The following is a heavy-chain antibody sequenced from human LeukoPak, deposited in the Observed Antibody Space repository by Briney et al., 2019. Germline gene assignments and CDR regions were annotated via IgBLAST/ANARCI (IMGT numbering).Heavy chain of an antibody. V-gene: IGHV4-59*08. CDR1: GGSISSYY. J-gene: IGHJ5*02. CDR2: IYYSGST. CDR3: ARHGYSSDWSPGWFDP. Sequence: PSETLSLTCTVSGGSISSYYWSWIRQPPGKGLEWIGYIYYSGSTNYNPSLKSRVTISVDTSKNQFSLKLSSVTAADTAVYYCARHGYSSDWSPGWFDPWGQGTLVTVSS. D-gene: IGHD6-19*01.